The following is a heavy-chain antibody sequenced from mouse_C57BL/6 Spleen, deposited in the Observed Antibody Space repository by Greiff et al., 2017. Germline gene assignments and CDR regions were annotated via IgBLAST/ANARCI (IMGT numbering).Heavy chain of an antibody. D-gene: IGHD1-1*01. CDR3: ARSGGSSRGTRDY. J-gene: IGHJ2*01. CDR1: GYTFTSYW. Sequence: QVQLQQSGAELVKPGASVKMSCKASGYTFTSYWITWVKLRPGQGLEWIGDIYPGSGSTNYNEKFKSKATLTVDTSSSTAYMQLSSLTSEDSAVYYCARSGGSSRGTRDYWGQGTTLTVSS. CDR2: IYPGSGST. V-gene: IGHV1-55*01.